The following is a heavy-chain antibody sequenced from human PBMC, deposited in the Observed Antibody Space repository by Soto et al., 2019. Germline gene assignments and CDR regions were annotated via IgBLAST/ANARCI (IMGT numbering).Heavy chain of an antibody. CDR1: GFSLTTSGVG. D-gene: IGHD6-13*01. CDR2: IYGDDDK. CDR3: ARSPSYSTNLYIRDYWFDP. V-gene: IGHV2-5*02. Sequence: QITLNESGPALVKHTQTLTLTCTFSGFSLTTSGVGVHCLRQPPGKALEWLAVIYGDDDKRYNPSLETRLTITKDTSKKQVVLTMTNMDPLDTATYYCARSPSYSTNLYIRDYWFDPLGQGTLVTVSS. J-gene: IGHJ5*02.